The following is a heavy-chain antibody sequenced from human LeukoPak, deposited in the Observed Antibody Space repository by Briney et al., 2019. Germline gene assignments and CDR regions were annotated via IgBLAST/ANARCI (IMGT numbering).Heavy chain of an antibody. CDR1: GFXFSYYS. V-gene: IGHV3-48*02. J-gene: IGHJ6*02. CDR3: ARPNTRGEYGMDV. D-gene: IGHD2-21*01. Sequence: PGGSLRLSCAASGFXFSYYSINWVRQAPGKGLEWISYIRSSGGTIYYADSVKGRFTISRDDAKDSLYLQMNSLRDEGTAVYYCARPNTRGEYGMDVWGQGTTVTVSS. CDR2: IRSSGGTI.